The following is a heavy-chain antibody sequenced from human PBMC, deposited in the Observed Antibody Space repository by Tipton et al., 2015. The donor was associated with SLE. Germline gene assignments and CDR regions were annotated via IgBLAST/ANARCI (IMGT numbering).Heavy chain of an antibody. CDR1: GGSFSGYY. J-gene: IGHJ4*02. V-gene: IGHV4-34*01. CDR3: ARGGGSYMYPVDY. CDR2: INHSGST. D-gene: IGHD1-26*01. Sequence: LRLSCAVYGGSFSGYYWSWIRQPPGKGLEWIGEINHSGSTNYNPSLKSRVTISVDTSKNQFSLKLSSVTAADTAVYYCARGGGSYMYPVDYWGQGTLVTVSS.